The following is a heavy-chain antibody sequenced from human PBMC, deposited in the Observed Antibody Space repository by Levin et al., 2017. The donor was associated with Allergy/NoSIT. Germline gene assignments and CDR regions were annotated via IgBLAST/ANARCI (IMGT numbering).Heavy chain of an antibody. V-gene: IGHV4-39*01. CDR2: IYYSGST. D-gene: IGHD1-26*01. CDR1: GGSISSSSYY. Sequence: SQTLSLTCTVSGGSISSSSYYWGWIRQPPGKGLEWIGSIYYSGSTYYNPSLKSRVTISVDTSKNQFSLKLSSVTAADTAVYYCARPREGARYWYFDLWGRGTLVTVSS. J-gene: IGHJ2*01. CDR3: ARPREGARYWYFDL.